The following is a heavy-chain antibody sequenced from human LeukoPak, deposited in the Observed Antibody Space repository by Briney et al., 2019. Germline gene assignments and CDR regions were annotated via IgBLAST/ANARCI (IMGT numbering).Heavy chain of an antibody. Sequence: SVKVSCKASGGTFSSYALSWVRQAPGQGLEWMGGIIPLFGTANYAQKFQGRVTIIADKSTSTAYMDLSSLRSEDTAVYYCARDQSADGLLWFGELQDAFDIWGQGTMVTVSS. CDR3: ARDQSADGLLWFGELQDAFDI. V-gene: IGHV1-69*06. CDR2: IIPLFGTA. CDR1: GGTFSSYA. D-gene: IGHD3-10*01. J-gene: IGHJ3*02.